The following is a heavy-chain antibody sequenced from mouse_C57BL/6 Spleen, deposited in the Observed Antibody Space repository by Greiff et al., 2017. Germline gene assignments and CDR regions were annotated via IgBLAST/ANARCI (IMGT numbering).Heavy chain of an antibody. V-gene: IGHV8-12*01. Sequence: QVTLKVCGPGILQSSQTLSLTCSFSGFSLSPSGMGVSWIRQPSGKGLEWLAHIYWDDDKRYNPSLKSRLTISKDTSRNLVFLKITSVDTADTATYYCARRSLLSFDYWGQGTTLTVSS. D-gene: IGHD2-1*01. CDR1: GFSLSPSGMG. CDR2: IYWDDDK. CDR3: ARRSLLSFDY. J-gene: IGHJ2*01.